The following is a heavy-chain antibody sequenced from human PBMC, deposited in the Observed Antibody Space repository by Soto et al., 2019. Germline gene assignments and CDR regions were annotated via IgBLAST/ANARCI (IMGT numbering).Heavy chain of an antibody. Sequence: ASVKVSCKASGYTFTGYYMHWVRQAPGQGLEWMGWINPNSGGTNYAQKFQGWVTMTRDTSIGTAYMELSRLRSDDTAVYYCARDPGVAGGPYYYYGMDVWGQGTTVTVSS. J-gene: IGHJ6*02. CDR1: GYTFTGYY. CDR2: INPNSGGT. CDR3: ARDPGVAGGPYYYYGMDV. V-gene: IGHV1-2*04. D-gene: IGHD6-19*01.